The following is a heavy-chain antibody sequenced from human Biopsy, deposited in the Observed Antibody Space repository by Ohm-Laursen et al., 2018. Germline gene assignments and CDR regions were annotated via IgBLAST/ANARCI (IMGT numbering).Heavy chain of an antibody. CDR2: TRNNGKTYTK. D-gene: IGHD6-19*01. CDR1: GFTFSSFA. J-gene: IGHJ6*02. CDR3: ARDVGSSGWYYYGMDV. Sequence: SLGLSCAASGFTFSSFAMNWVRLAPGKGLEWVGRTRNNGKTYTKEYAASVKGRFTISRDDSKNSLYLQMNSLKTEDTAVYFCARDVGSSGWYYYGMDVWGQGTTVTVSS. V-gene: IGHV3-72*01.